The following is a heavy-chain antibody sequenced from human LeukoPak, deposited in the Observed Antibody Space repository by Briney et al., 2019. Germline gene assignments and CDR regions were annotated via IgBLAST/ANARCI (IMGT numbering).Heavy chain of an antibody. CDR2: ISGSGGST. D-gene: IGHD3-22*01. CDR1: GFTFSSYA. Sequence: GGSLRLSCAASGFTFSSYAMSWVRQAPGKGLEWVSAISGSGGSTYYADSVKGRFTISRDNSKNTLYLQMNSLRAEDTAVYYCATSSNGYYDSSGYLPDAFDIWGQGTMVTVSS. CDR3: ATSSNGYYDSSGYLPDAFDI. J-gene: IGHJ3*02. V-gene: IGHV3-23*01.